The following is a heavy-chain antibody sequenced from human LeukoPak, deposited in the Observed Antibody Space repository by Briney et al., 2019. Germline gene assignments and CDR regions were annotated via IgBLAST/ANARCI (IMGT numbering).Heavy chain of an antibody. CDR1: GITLSNYG. D-gene: IGHD3-22*01. V-gene: IGHV3-23*01. CDR3: AKRGVVIRVILVGFHKEAYYFDS. J-gene: IGHJ4*02. Sequence: GGSLRLSRAVSGITLSNYGMSWVRQAPGKGLEWVAGISDSGGRTNYADSVKGRFTISRDSPKNTLYLQMNSLRAEDTAVYFCAKRGVVIRVILVGFHKEAYYFDSWGQGALVTVSS. CDR2: ISDSGGRT.